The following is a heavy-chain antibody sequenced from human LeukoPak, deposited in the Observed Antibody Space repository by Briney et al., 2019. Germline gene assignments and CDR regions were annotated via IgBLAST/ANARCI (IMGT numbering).Heavy chain of an antibody. J-gene: IGHJ6*03. CDR3: ARDPYGDYYMDV. CDR1: GFTFSSYG. D-gene: IGHD4-17*01. CDR2: ISSSSSTI. Sequence: PGGSLRLSCAASGFTFSSYGMSWVRQAPGKGLEWVSYISSSSSTIYYADSVKGRFTISRDNAKNSLYLQMNSLRAEDTAVYYCARDPYGDYYMDVWGKGTTVTVSS. V-gene: IGHV3-48*01.